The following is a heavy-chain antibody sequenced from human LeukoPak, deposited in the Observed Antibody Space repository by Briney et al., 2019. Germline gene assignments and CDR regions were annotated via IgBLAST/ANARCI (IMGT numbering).Heavy chain of an antibody. D-gene: IGHD3-22*01. CDR3: ARSYYYDSSGYLGAFDI. Sequence: SETLSLTCAVYGGSFSGYYWSWIRQPPGKGLERIGEINHSGSTNYNPSLKSRVTISVDTSKNQFSLKLSSVTAADTAVYYCARSYYYDSSGYLGAFDIWGQGTMVTVSS. CDR1: GGSFSGYY. CDR2: INHSGST. V-gene: IGHV4-34*01. J-gene: IGHJ3*02.